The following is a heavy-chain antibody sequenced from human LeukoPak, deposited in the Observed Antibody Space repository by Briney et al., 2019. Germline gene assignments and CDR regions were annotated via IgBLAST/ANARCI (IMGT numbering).Heavy chain of an antibody. CDR1: GFTSSSYG. D-gene: IGHD3-22*01. CDR2: IWYDGSNK. CDR3: ARDPTMIVVEYYFDY. J-gene: IGHJ4*02. V-gene: IGHV3-33*01. Sequence: GSSLRLSCAACGFTSSSYGMHWVRQAPGKGLEWVAVIWYDGSNKYYADSVKGRVTISRDNSKNTLYLQMNSLRAEDTAVYYCARDPTMIVVEYYFDYWGQGTLVTVSS.